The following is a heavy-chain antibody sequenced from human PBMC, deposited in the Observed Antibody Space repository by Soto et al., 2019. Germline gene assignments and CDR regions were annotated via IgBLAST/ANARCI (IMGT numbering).Heavy chain of an antibody. CDR1: GGSISSSSITYY. Sequence: QLQLQESGPGLVKPSETLSLTCTVSGGSISSSSITYYWGWIRQPPGKGPEWIGGIHSSGSAYYNPSLKSRVTVSIDVSNNEFSLKLSSVTAADTAVYYCARRPRAVAGMDNWFDPWGQGILVTVSS. V-gene: IGHV4-39*01. CDR2: IHSSGSA. CDR3: ARRPRAVAGMDNWFDP. J-gene: IGHJ5*02. D-gene: IGHD6-19*01.